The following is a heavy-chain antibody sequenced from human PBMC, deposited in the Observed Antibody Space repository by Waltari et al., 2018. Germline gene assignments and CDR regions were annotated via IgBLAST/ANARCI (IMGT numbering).Heavy chain of an antibody. Sequence: EVQLVESGGGLVQPGGSLRLSCAASGFTFSAYRMHWVGQAAGKGLVWGSLINAYGRGTLYADSMKGRFTKSRDNAKDTLYLQMNSLRGEDTAVYYCAIQMAGVVFWGQGTLVTVSS. CDR3: AIQMAGVVF. CDR1: GFTFSAYR. J-gene: IGHJ4*02. V-gene: IGHV3-74*01. CDR2: INAYGRGT. D-gene: IGHD3-3*01.